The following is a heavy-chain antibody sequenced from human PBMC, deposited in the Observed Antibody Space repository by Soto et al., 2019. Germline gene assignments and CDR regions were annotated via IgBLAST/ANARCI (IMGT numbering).Heavy chain of an antibody. J-gene: IGHJ4*02. D-gene: IGHD4-17*01. CDR3: ARGDYAKPPWFDY. V-gene: IGHV1-69*02. CDR1: GGTFSSYT. Sequence: QVQLVQSGAEVKKPGSSVKVSCKASGGTFSSYTISWVRQAPGQGLEWMGRIIPILGIATYAQKFQGRVTITADKSTSTAYMELSSLRSEDTAVYYGARGDYAKPPWFDYWGQGTLVTVSS. CDR2: IIPILGIA.